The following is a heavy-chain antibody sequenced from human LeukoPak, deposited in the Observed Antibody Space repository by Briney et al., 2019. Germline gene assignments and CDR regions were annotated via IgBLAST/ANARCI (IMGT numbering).Heavy chain of an antibody. CDR3: ARGAGYNYPYYFDY. D-gene: IGHD5-24*01. CDR1: GFTVSSNY. CDR2: IYGGGNI. J-gene: IGHJ4*02. Sequence: GGSLRLSCAASGFTVSSNYMNWVRQAPGKGLEWVSVIYGGGNIYYADSVKGRFTISRDNSKNTLYLQMNSLRAEDTAVYYCARGAGYNYPYYFDYWGQGTLVTVSP. V-gene: IGHV3-53*01.